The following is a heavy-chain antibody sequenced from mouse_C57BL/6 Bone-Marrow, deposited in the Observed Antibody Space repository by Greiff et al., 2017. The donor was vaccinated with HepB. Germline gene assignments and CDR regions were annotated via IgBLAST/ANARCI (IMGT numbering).Heavy chain of an antibody. Sequence: EVHLVESGGGLVKPGGSLKLSCAASGFTFSSYAMSWVRQTPEKRLEWVATISDGGSYTYYPDNVKGRFTISRDNAKNNLYLQMSHLKSEDTAMYYCARLNWDWYFDVWGTGTTVTVSS. CDR2: ISDGGSYT. CDR1: GFTFSSYA. CDR3: ARLNWDWYFDV. J-gene: IGHJ1*03. D-gene: IGHD4-1*01. V-gene: IGHV5-4*01.